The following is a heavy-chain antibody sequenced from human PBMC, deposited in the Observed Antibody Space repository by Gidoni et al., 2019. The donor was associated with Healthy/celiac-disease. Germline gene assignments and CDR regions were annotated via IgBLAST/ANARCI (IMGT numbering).Heavy chain of an antibody. Sequence: QVQLVESGGGLVKPGGSLILSCAASGFPFTDYYMSWIRQAPGKGLEWVSYISSSGRTIYYADSVKGRFTISRDNAKNSLYLQMNSLRAEDTAVYYCARDPLIAARGLSDYWGQGTLVTVSS. V-gene: IGHV3-11*01. J-gene: IGHJ4*02. CDR1: GFPFTDYY. D-gene: IGHD6-6*01. CDR2: ISSSGRTI. CDR3: ARDPLIAARGLSDY.